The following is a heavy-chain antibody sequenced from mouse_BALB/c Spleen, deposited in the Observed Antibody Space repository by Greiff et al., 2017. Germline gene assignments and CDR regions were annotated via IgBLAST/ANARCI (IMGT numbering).Heavy chain of an antibody. CDR1: GFTFNTYA. J-gene: IGHJ1*01. D-gene: IGHD2-4*01. CDR3: VRRHYDYEDWYFDV. Sequence: EVHLVESGGGLVQPKGSLKLSCAASGFTFNTYAMNWVRQAPGKGLEWVARIRSKSNNYATYYADSVKGRFTISRDDSQSMLYLQMNNLKTEDTAMYYCVRRHYDYEDWYFDVWGAGTTVTVSS. CDR2: IRSKSNNYAT. V-gene: IGHV10-1*02.